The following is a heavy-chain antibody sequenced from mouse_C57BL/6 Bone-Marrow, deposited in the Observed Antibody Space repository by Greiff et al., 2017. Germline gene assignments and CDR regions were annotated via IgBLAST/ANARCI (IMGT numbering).Heavy chain of an antibody. D-gene: IGHD4-1*01. V-gene: IGHV5-4*01. CDR2: ISDGGSYT. J-gene: IGHJ4*01. CDR3: ARGWDYYAMDY. CDR1: GLTFSSNA. Sequence: DVHLVESGGGLVKPEGSLKLSCAASGLTFSSNAMSWVRRTPEKRLGGVATISDGGSYTYYPDNVKGRFPISRDNAKNNLYLQMSHLKSEDTAMYYCARGWDYYAMDYWGQGTSVTVSS.